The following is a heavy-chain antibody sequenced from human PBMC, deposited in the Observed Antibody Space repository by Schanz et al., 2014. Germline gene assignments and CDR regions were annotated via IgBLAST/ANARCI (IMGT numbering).Heavy chain of an antibody. J-gene: IGHJ4*02. Sequence: EVQLVESGGGLVQPGGSLRLSCAASGFTFDDYAMHWVRQAPGKGLEWVSGISWNSGSIGYEDSVKGRFTLSRDNAKKTMDLQMNSLRVEDTAVYYCARDPNSVNEIDYWGQGTLVTVSS. CDR1: GFTFDDYA. CDR2: ISWNSGSI. CDR3: ARDPNSVNEIDY. D-gene: IGHD5-12*01. V-gene: IGHV3-9*01.